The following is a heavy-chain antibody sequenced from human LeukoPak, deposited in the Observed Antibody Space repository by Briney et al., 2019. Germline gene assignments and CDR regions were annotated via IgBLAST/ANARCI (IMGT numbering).Heavy chain of an antibody. D-gene: IGHD4-17*01. CDR1: GGSISSSNW. Sequence: SGTLSLTCAVPGGSISSSNWWSWVRQPPGKGLEWIGEIYHSGSTNYNPSLKSRVTISVDKSKNQFSLKLSSVTAADTAVYYCARSSYGDYDWFDPWGQGTLVTVSS. CDR2: IYHSGST. J-gene: IGHJ5*02. V-gene: IGHV4-4*02. CDR3: ARSSYGDYDWFDP.